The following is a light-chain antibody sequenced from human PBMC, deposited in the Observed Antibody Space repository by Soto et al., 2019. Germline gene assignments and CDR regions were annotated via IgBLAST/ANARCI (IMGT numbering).Light chain of an antibody. J-gene: IGLJ1*01. CDR3: CSYAGSYTRV. V-gene: IGLV2-11*01. Sequence: QSALTQPRSVSGCPGQSVTISCPRASSDVGAYDSVSWYQQHPGKAPKLLISHVSQRPSGVPDRFSGSKSGNTASLTISGLQPEDEADYYCCSYAGSYTRVFGTGT. CDR2: HVS. CDR1: SSDVGAYDS.